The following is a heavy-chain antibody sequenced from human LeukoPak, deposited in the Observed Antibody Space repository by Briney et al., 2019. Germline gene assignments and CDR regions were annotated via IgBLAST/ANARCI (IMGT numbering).Heavy chain of an antibody. Sequence: NTSETLSLTCAVSGGSFSGYYWSWIRQPPGKGLEWIGEINHSGSTNYNPSPKSRVTISVDTSKNQFSLKLSSVTAADTAVYYCARGSILYCTNGVCYRQAFDIWGQGTMVTVSS. J-gene: IGHJ3*02. CDR3: ARGSILYCTNGVCYRQAFDI. CDR2: INHSGST. CDR1: GGSFSGYY. V-gene: IGHV4-34*01. D-gene: IGHD2-8*01.